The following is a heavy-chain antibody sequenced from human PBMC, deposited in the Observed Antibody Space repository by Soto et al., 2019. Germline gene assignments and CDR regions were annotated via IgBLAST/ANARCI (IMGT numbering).Heavy chain of an antibody. CDR2: IYYSGST. CDR1: GGSISIGGYY. Sequence: QVQLQESGPGLVKPSQTLSLTCTVSGGSISIGGYYWSWIRQHPGKGLEWLGYIYYSGSTYYNPSLKSRVTRSVDTSKNQFSLKLSSVTAAYTAVYYCAREGDCSGGSCYRYFDYWGQGTLVTVSS. CDR3: AREGDCSGGSCYRYFDY. D-gene: IGHD2-15*01. V-gene: IGHV4-31*03. J-gene: IGHJ4*02.